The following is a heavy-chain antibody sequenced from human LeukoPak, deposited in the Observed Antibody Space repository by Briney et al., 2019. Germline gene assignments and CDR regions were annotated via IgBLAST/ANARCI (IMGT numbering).Heavy chain of an antibody. V-gene: IGHV3-30-3*01. CDR2: ISYDGSNK. Sequence: PGRSLRLSCAASGFTFSSYAMHWVCQAPGKGLEWVAVISYDGSNKYYADSVKGRFTISRDNSKNTLYLQMNSLRAEDTAVYYCARDPPSSYYDFWSGYQPNYYYYYGMDVWGQGTRSPSP. CDR3: ARDPPSSYYDFWSGYQPNYYYYYGMDV. CDR1: GFTFSSYA. D-gene: IGHD3-3*01. J-gene: IGHJ6*02.